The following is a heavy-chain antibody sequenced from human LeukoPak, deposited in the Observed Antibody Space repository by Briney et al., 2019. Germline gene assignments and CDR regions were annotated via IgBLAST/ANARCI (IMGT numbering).Heavy chain of an antibody. Sequence: SETLSLTCTVSGGSISSYYWSWIRQPPGKGLEWIGFIFYSGNTNYNPSLKSRVTISVDTSKNQFSLKLSSVTAADTAVYYRARDLSGTWLDFDLWGRGTLVTVSS. V-gene: IGHV4-59*01. D-gene: IGHD1-14*01. CDR3: ARDLSGTWLDFDL. J-gene: IGHJ2*01. CDR2: IFYSGNT. CDR1: GGSISSYY.